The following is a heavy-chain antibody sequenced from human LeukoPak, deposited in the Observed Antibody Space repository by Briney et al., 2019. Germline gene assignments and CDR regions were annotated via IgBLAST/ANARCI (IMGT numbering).Heavy chain of an antibody. CDR3: AKVDPFYGGKGGIDY. CDR2: ISGSGGST. CDR1: GFTFSSYA. J-gene: IGHJ4*02. D-gene: IGHD4-23*01. V-gene: IGHV3-23*01. Sequence: GGSLRLSCAASGFTFSSYAMSWVRQAPGKGLEWVSAISGSGGSTYYADSVKGRFIISRDNSKNTLYLQMNSLRAEDTAVYYCAKVDPFYGGKGGIDYWGQGTLVTVSS.